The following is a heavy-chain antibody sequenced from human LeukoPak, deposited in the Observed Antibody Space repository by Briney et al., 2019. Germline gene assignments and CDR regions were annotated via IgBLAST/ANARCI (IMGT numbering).Heavy chain of an antibody. CDR1: GFTFSSYG. D-gene: IGHD5-24*01. CDR2: IRYDGSNK. CDR3: AKDRGMATIPSGSYFDY. J-gene: IGHJ4*02. V-gene: IGHV3-30*02. Sequence: GALRLSCAASGFTFSSYGMHWVRQAPGKGLEWVAFIRYDGSNKYHADSVKGRFTISRDNSKNTVYLQMNSLRVEDTAVYYCAKDRGMATIPSGSYFDYWGQGTLVTVSS.